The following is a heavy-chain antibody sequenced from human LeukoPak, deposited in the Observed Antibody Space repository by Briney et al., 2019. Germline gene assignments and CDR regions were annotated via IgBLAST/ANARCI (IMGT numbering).Heavy chain of an antibody. J-gene: IGHJ4*02. Sequence: GASVKVSCKASGYTFTSYDINWVRQATGQGLEWMGWMNPNSGNTGYAQKFQGRVTITRNTSISTAYMELSSLRSEDTAVYYCARSFFTAPARQSGCGYWGQGTLVTVSS. D-gene: IGHD2-21*01. CDR1: GYTFTSYD. CDR3: ARSFFTAPARQSGCGY. CDR2: MNPNSGNT. V-gene: IGHV1-8*03.